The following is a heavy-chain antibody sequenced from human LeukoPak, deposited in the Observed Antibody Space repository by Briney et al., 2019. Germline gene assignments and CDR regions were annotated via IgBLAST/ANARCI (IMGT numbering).Heavy chain of an antibody. CDR3: AKDQASLDLKFDY. J-gene: IGHJ4*02. Sequence: GGSLRLSCAASGFTFSSYAMSWVRQAPGKGLEWVSTISGSAISTYYADSVKGRFTISRDNSKNTLYLQMSGLRAEDTAVYYCAKDQASLDLKFDYWGQGTLVTVSS. D-gene: IGHD3-9*01. CDR1: GFTFSSYA. CDR2: ISGSAIST. V-gene: IGHV3-23*01.